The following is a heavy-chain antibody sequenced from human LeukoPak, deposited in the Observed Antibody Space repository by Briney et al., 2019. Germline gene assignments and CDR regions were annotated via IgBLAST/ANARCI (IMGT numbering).Heavy chain of an antibody. V-gene: IGHV3-48*01. CDR3: ARDPSSWYYYYMDV. Sequence: GGSLRLSCAASGFTFSSYSMNWVRQAPGKGLEWVSYISSSSSTIYYADSVKGRFTISRDNAKNSLYLQMNSLRAEDTAVYYCARDPSSWYYYYMDVWGKGTTVTVSS. CDR2: ISSSSSTI. D-gene: IGHD6-13*01. CDR1: GFTFSSYS. J-gene: IGHJ6*03.